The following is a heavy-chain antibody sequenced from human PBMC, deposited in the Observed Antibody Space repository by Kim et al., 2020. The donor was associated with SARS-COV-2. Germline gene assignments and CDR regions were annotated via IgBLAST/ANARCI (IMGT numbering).Heavy chain of an antibody. J-gene: IGHJ4*02. V-gene: IGHV3-73*01. CDR3: TSGGYGSGSYYLDDY. CDR2: IRSKANSYAT. Sequence: GGSLRLSCAASGFTFSGSAMHWVRHASGKGLEWVGRIRSKANSYATAYAASVKGRFTISRDDSKNTAYLQMNSLKTEDTAVYYCTSGGYGSGSYYLDDYWGQGTLVTVSS. CDR1: GFTFSGSA. D-gene: IGHD3-10*01.